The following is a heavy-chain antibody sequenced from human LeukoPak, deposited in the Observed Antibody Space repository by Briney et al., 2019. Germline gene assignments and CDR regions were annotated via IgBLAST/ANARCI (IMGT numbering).Heavy chain of an antibody. V-gene: IGHV4-34*01. Sequence: SETLSLTCAVYGVSFSGYYWSWIRQPPGKGLEWIGEINHSGSTNYNPSLKSRVTISVDTSKNQFSLKLSSVTAADTAVYYCARGSDSSGYFFFDYWGQGTLVTVSS. CDR1: GVSFSGYY. J-gene: IGHJ4*02. CDR3: ARGSDSSGYFFFDY. CDR2: INHSGST. D-gene: IGHD3-22*01.